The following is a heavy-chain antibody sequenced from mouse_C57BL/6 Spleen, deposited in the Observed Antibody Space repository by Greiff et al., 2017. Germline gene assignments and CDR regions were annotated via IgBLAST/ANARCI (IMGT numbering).Heavy chain of an antibody. CDR1: GYTFTDYE. J-gene: IGHJ4*01. D-gene: IGHD2-3*01. CDR3: TRNDGLMDY. CDR2: IDPETGGT. Sequence: QVQLKESGAELVRPGASVTLSCKASGYTFTDYEMHWVKQTPVHGLEWIGAIDPETGGTAYNQKFKGKAILTADKSSSTAYMELRSLTSEDSAVYYCTRNDGLMDYWGQGTSVTVSS. V-gene: IGHV1-15*01.